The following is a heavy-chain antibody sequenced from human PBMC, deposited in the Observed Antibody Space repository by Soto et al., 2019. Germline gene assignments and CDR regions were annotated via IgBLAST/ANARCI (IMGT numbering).Heavy chain of an antibody. V-gene: IGHV4-34*01. D-gene: IGHD4-4*01. CDR2: INHSGST. J-gene: IGHJ5*02. CDR3: ARGRDYSKRFWFDP. CDR1: GGSFSGYY. Sequence: QVQLQQWGAGLLKPSETLSLTCAVYGGSFSGYYWSWIRQPPGKGLEWIGEINHSGSTNYNPSLKIRVTISVDTSKNQFSLKLSSVTAADTAVYYCARGRDYSKRFWFDPWGQGTLVTVSS.